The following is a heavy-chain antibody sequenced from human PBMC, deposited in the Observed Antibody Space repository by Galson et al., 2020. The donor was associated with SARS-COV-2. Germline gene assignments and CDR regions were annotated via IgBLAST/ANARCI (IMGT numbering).Heavy chain of an antibody. J-gene: IGHJ4*02. V-gene: IGHV3-21*01. CDR1: GFTFSSYS. D-gene: IGHD3-3*01. CDR3: ARGYYDFWSGYYDQTQFDY. CDR2: ISSSSSYI. Sequence: GGSLRLSCAASGFTFSSYSMNWVRQAPGKGLEWVSSISSSSSYIYYADSVKGRFTISRDNAKNSLYLQMNSLRAEDTAVYYCARGYYDFWSGYYDQTQFDYWGQGTLVTVSS.